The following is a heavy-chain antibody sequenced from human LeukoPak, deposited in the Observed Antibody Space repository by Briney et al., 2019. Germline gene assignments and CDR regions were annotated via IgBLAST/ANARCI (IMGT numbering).Heavy chain of an antibody. Sequence: SETLSLTCTVSGGSISSGSYYWSWIRQPAGKGLEWIGRIYTSGSTNYNPSLKSRVTISVDTSKNQFSLKLSSVTAADTAVYYCARRRIAEAGRDYYYGMDVWGQGTTVTVSS. D-gene: IGHD6-13*01. V-gene: IGHV4-61*02. CDR1: GGSISSGSYY. CDR3: ARRRIAEAGRDYYYGMDV. J-gene: IGHJ6*02. CDR2: IYTSGST.